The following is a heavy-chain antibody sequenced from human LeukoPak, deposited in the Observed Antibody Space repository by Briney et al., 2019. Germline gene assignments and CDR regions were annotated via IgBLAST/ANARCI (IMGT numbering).Heavy chain of an antibody. D-gene: IGHD2-2*01. J-gene: IGHJ4*02. Sequence: SPTLSLTCAISGDSVSSNSAAWTWIRQSPSRGLEWLGSTYYRYKGYNYYEVSVKSRITTNPDTSKNQFSLQLNSVTPEDTAVYYCARASNSSYCSSTSCFPSFDYWGQGTLVTVSS. V-gene: IGHV6-1*01. CDR3: ARASNSSYCSSTSCFPSFDY. CDR2: TYYRYKGYN. CDR1: GDSVSSNSAA.